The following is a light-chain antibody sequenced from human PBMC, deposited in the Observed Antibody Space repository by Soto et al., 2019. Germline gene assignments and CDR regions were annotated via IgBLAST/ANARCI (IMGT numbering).Light chain of an antibody. V-gene: IGKV1-5*01. J-gene: IGKJ1*01. Sequence: GDRVTITCRASQSIKTWLAWYQRKPGRAPNLLIYDASSLQSGVPSRFSGSGSGTEFTLTISSLQPDDFATYYCQQYNGYSTWTFGQGTKVDI. CDR1: QSIKTW. CDR2: DAS. CDR3: QQYNGYSTWT.